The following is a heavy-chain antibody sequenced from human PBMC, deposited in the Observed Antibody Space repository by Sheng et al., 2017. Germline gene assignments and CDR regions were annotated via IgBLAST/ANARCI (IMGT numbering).Heavy chain of an antibody. CDR2: INPSGGGT. D-gene: IGHD2-15*01. CDR3: ARADNVVVVVGPIDP. J-gene: IGHJ5*02. CDR1: GYTFTNYY. V-gene: IGHV1-46*01. Sequence: VHLVQSGAEVRQPGASVKVSCKASGYTFTNYYMHWVRQAPGHELEWMGMINPSGGGTFYAQKFQGRITMTRDTSTSTVYLQLSSLTSEDTALYYCARADNVVVVVGPIDPWG.